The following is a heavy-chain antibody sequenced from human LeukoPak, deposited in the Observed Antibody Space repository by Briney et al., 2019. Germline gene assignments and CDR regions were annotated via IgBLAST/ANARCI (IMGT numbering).Heavy chain of an antibody. J-gene: IGHJ4*02. D-gene: IGHD5-18*01. CDR3: AKGATPGYSYGLIDY. CDR1: GFTFDDYA. CDR2: ISWNSGSI. Sequence: PGGSLRLSCAASGFTFDDYAMHWVRHAPGKGLEWVSGISWNSGSIGYADSVKGRFTISRDNAKNSLYLQMNSLRAEDMALYYCAKGATPGYSYGLIDYWGQGTLVTVSS. V-gene: IGHV3-9*03.